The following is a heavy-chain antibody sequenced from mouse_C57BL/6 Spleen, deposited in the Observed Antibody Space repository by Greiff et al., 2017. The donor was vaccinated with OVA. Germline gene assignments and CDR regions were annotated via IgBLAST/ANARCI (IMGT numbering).Heavy chain of an antibody. CDR1: GFTFSSYG. CDR2: IRSGGSYT. Sequence: EVQLVESGGDLVKPGGSLKLSCAASGFTFSSYGMSLVRQTPDKRLEWVATIRSGGSYTYYPDSVKGRFTISRDNAKNTLYLQMSSLKAEDTAMYYCARQGGTVVGAMDYWGQGTSVTVSS. CDR3: ARQGGTVVGAMDY. V-gene: IGHV5-6*01. J-gene: IGHJ4*01. D-gene: IGHD1-1*01.